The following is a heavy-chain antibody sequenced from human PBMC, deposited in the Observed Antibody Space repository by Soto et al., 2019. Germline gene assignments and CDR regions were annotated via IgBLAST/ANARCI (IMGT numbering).Heavy chain of an antibody. CDR3: TTPSTTSGVVVDAYYFDY. CDR1: GFTFSNAY. D-gene: IGHD2-15*01. J-gene: IGHJ4*02. V-gene: IGHV3-15*07. Sequence: EVQLVESGGGLVKPGGSLRLSCVASGFTFSNAYMNWVRQAPGKGLEWVARIKSTTAGGTTDYAAPVKGRFTISRDDSRNTLFLQMNSLKTEDTALYYCTTPSTTSGVVVDAYYFDYWGQGTQVTVSS. CDR2: IKSTTAGGTT.